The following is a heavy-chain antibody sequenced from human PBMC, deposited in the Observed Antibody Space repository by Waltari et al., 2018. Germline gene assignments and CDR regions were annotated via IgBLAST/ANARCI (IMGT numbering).Heavy chain of an antibody. CDR3: ARGYCSSTSCYWYNWFDP. D-gene: IGHD2-2*01. CDR2: INAGNGNT. J-gene: IGHJ5*02. Sequence: QVQLVQSGAEVKKPGASVKVSCKASGYPFTSYAMHWVRQAPGQRLEWMGWINAGNGNTKYSQEFQGRVTITRDTSASTAYMELSSLRSEDMAVYYCARGYCSSTSCYWYNWFDPWGQGTLVTVSS. V-gene: IGHV1-3*03. CDR1: GYPFTSYA.